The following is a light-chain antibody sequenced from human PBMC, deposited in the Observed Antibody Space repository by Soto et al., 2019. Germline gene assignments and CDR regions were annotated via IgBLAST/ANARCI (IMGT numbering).Light chain of an antibody. Sequence: QPVLTQSPSASASLGASVKLTCTMSSVHSSYAIAWHQKQPGKGPRYLMDLNNDGSHTKGDGIPDRFSGSSSGADRYLIISSLQSEDEADYYCQTWGTGFQFFGGGTKLTV. V-gene: IGLV4-69*01. CDR2: LNNDGSH. CDR1: SVHSSYA. CDR3: QTWGTGFQF. J-gene: IGLJ2*01.